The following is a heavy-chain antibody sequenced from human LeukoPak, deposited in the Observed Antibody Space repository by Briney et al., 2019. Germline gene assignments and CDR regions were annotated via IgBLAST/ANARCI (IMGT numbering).Heavy chain of an antibody. D-gene: IGHD3-22*01. CDR3: ALGDDSSGYYGFDY. Sequence: SVKVSCKASGGTFSSYAISWVRQAPGQGLEWMGGIIPIFGTANYAQKFQGRVTITADKSTSTAYMELSSLRSEDTAVYYCALGDDSSGYYGFDYWGQGTLVTVSS. CDR2: IIPIFGTA. V-gene: IGHV1-69*06. J-gene: IGHJ4*02. CDR1: GGTFSSYA.